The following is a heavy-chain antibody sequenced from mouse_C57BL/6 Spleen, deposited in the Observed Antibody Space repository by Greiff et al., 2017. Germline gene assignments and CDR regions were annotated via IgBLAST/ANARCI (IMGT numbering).Heavy chain of an antibody. J-gene: IGHJ3*01. CDR2: IHPNSGST. CDR3: AREEYMRIYDYDGGFAY. D-gene: IGHD2-4*01. V-gene: IGHV1-64*01. CDR1: GYTFTSYW. Sequence: QVQLQQSGAELVKPGASVKLSCKASGYTFTSYWMHWVKQRPGQGLEWIGMIHPNSGSTNYNEKFKSKATLTVDKSSSTAYMQLSSLTSEDSAVYYCAREEYMRIYDYDGGFAYWGQGTLVTVSA.